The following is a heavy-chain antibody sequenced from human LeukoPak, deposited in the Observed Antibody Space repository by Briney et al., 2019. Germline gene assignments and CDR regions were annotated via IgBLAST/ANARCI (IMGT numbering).Heavy chain of an antibody. CDR2: FSSGGTT. Sequence: GGSLRLSCAASGFTVNSNYMSWVRQAPGKGLEWVSVFSSGGTTYYADSVKGRFTISRDNSKNTLYLQMDSLSAEDTAVYYCARGGDIVGATRSAFDIWGQGTVVTVSS. D-gene: IGHD1-26*01. CDR1: GFTVNSNY. J-gene: IGHJ3*02. CDR3: ARGGDIVGATRSAFDI. V-gene: IGHV3-53*01.